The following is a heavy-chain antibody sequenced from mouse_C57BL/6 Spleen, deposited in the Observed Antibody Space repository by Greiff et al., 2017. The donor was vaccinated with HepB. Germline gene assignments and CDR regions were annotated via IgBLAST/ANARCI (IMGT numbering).Heavy chain of an antibody. D-gene: IGHD2-2*01. CDR2: IFPGSGST. J-gene: IGHJ4*01. V-gene: IGHV1-75*01. CDR3: ARSRGIYYGYDGDYAMDY. CDR1: GYTFTDYY. Sequence: VQLQQSGPELVKPGASVKISCKASGYTFTDYYINWVKQRPGQGLEWIGWIFPGSGSTYYNEKFKGKATLTVDKSSSTAYMLLSSLTSEDSAVYFCARSRGIYYGYDGDYAMDYWGQGTSVTVSS.